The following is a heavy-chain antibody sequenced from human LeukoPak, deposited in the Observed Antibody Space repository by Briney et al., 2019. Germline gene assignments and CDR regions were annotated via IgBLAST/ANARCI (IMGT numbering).Heavy chain of an antibody. J-gene: IGHJ4*02. CDR2: ISWNSGSI. D-gene: IGHD6-19*01. CDR1: GFTFDDYA. CDR3: AKDIEQVAGPIDY. Sequence: GRSLRLSCAASGFTFDDYAMHWVRQAPGKGLEWVSGISWNSGSIGHADSVKGRFTISRDNAKNSLYLQMNSLRAEDTALYYYAKDIEQVAGPIDYWGQGTLVTVSS. V-gene: IGHV3-9*01.